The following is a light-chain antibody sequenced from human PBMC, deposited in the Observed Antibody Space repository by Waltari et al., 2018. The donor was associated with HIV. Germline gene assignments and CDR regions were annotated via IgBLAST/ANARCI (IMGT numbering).Light chain of an antibody. J-gene: IGKJ2*01. CDR2: DPS. CDR1: QTVSSS. CDR3: HQRSVWPLFT. V-gene: IGKV3-11*01. Sequence: EIVLTQSPATLSLSPGESVPLSCRASQTVSSSLAWYQQRPGQAPRLLIYDPSIRASGIPARFRGSGSGTDFSLTITSLEPEDFAIYYCHQRSVWPLFTFGQGTKLEIK.